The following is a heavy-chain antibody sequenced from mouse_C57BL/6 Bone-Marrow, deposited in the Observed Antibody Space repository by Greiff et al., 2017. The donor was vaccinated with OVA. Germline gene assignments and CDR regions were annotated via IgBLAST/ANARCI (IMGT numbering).Heavy chain of an antibody. CDR1: GFSISSYG. CDR3: ASLITTVVADY. V-gene: IGHV5-6*02. CDR2: ISSGGSYT. J-gene: IGHJ2*01. D-gene: IGHD1-1*01. Sequence: DVMLVESGGDLVKPGGSLKLSCAASGFSISSYGMSWVRQTPDKRLEWVANISSGGSYTYYPASVKGRFTISRDNAKNTLYLQMSSLKSEDTAMYYCASLITTVVADYWGQGTTLTVSS.